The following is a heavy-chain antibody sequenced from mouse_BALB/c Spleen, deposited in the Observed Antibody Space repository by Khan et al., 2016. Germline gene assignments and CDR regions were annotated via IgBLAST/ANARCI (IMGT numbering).Heavy chain of an antibody. CDR3: LRDAMDY. D-gene: IGHD1-1*01. V-gene: IGHV1-26*01. CDR1: GYSFTGYY. J-gene: IGHJ4*01. CDR2: VNPTNGGT. Sequence: VQLKESGPDLVKPGASVKISCKASGYSFTGYYIYWVKQSHGKSLEWIGRVNPTNGGTSYNQKFKGKAVLTIDKSSTTAYMELRSLTSEDSAVYYCLRDAMDYWGQGTSVTVSS.